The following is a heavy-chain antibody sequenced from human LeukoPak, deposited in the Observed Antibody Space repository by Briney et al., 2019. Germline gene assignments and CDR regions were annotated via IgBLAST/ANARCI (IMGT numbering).Heavy chain of an antibody. V-gene: IGHV1-8*01. J-gene: IGHJ5*02. CDR1: GYTFISYD. Sequence: ASVKVSSKASGYTFISYDINWVRQATRQGLEWMGWMNPNSGNTGYAQKFQGRVTMTRSTSINTAYMELSSLTSDDTAVYYCARLGEYSNWFDPWGQGTLVIVSS. CDR2: MNPNSGNT. CDR3: ARLGEYSNWFDP. D-gene: IGHD3-16*01.